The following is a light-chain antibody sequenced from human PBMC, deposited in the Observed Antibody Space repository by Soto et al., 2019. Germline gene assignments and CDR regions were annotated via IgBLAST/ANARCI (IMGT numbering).Light chain of an antibody. Sequence: EIVMTQSPATLSVSPGETATLSCRASQSVGSDLAWYQQMPGQAPRLLIFRASTRTTGIPARFSGSGSGTEFTLTISSLQSEDFAVYYCQQYYSNPTFGQGTKVEIK. J-gene: IGKJ1*01. CDR1: QSVGSD. CDR2: RAS. CDR3: QQYYSNPT. V-gene: IGKV3-15*01.